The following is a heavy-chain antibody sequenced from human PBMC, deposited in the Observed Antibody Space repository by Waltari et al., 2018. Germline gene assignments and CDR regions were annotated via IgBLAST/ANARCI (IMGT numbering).Heavy chain of an antibody. V-gene: IGHV3-21*02. CDR2: ISNSGNNI. J-gene: IGHJ4*02. Sequence: EVQLVESGGGLVKPGGSLRLSCAASGFTFSSYNMNWVRQAPGKGLEWVSSISNSGNNIYYADSVKGRFTISRDNAKNSLYLQMNSLRAEDTAVYYCAEGASGELPTDYWGQGTLVTVSS. CDR3: AEGASGELPTDY. CDR1: GFTFSSYN. D-gene: IGHD3-10*01.